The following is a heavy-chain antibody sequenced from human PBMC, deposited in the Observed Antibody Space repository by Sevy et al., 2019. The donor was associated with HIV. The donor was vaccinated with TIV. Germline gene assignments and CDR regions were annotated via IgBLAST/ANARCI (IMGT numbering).Heavy chain of an antibody. Sequence: GGSLRLSCAASGFTFSNYAMSWVRQAPGKGLEWVSTFSSSGLSTFIGSAGTTYYRDSVKGRFTISRDNSKNTLYLQMNSLRAEDTAVYCAKGRQLVSGRFGTYFDSWGQGTLVTVSS. J-gene: IGHJ4*02. CDR3: AKGRQLVSGRFGTYFDS. D-gene: IGHD6-13*01. V-gene: IGHV3-23*01. CDR1: GFTFSNYA. CDR2: FSSSGLSTFIGSAGTT.